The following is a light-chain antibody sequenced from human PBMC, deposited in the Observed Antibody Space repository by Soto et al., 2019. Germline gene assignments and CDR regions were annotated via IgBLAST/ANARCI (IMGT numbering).Light chain of an antibody. CDR2: GAS. V-gene: IGKV3-15*01. CDR3: QQYITWNT. CDR1: QSVSSN. J-gene: IGKJ2*01. Sequence: EIVMTQSPATLSVSPGERATLSCRASQSVSSNLAWYQQKPGQAPRLLIYGASTRATGIPARFSGSGSGTEFTLTISSLQSEDFAVYYGQQYITWNTFGQGTKLEIK.